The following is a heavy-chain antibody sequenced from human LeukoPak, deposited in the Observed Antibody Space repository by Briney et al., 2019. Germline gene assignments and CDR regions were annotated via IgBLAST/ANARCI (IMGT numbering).Heavy chain of an antibody. D-gene: IGHD5-18*01. J-gene: IGHJ3*02. V-gene: IGHV3-43*02. CDR3: IKDTMVDTVVVGPFHI. CDR2: ISGGGGST. CDR1: GFTFDDYA. Sequence: PGGSLRLSCAASGFTFDDYAMHWVRQAPGKGLEWVSLISGGGGSTNSVDSVKGRFTISRDNSKNSLYQQMNSLRTEDPALYYCIKDTMVDTVVVGPFHIWGQVTMVTVSS.